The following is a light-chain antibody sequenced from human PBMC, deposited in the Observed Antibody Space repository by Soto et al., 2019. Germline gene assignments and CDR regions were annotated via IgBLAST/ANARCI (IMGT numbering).Light chain of an antibody. CDR2: DAS. V-gene: IGKV1-5*01. Sequence: DIQMTQSPSTLSASVGDTVTITCRASQTISGWLAWYQQRPGKAPNLLIFDASTLESGVPSRFSGSGCGTTFTLTISSLQSDDFATYYCLQYNGYYRTFGQGTKVDIK. J-gene: IGKJ1*01. CDR3: LQYNGYYRT. CDR1: QTISGW.